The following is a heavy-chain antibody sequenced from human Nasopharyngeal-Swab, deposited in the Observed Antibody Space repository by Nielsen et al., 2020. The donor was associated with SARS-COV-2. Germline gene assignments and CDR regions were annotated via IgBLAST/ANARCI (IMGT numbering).Heavy chain of an antibody. J-gene: IGHJ4*02. V-gene: IGHV4-39*02. CDR3: AREAEDCSSASCYAAPFDS. CDR2: LYYTGRS. D-gene: IGHD2-2*01. Sequence: SLPCTVSCGSIRSSSYYWGWIRQPPGQGLEWVGSLYYTGRSYYNPSLKTRATISGDSSKNQFSLRLTSVTAADTAVYYCAREAEDCSSASCYAAPFDSWGQGTLVTVSS. CDR1: CGSIRSSSYY.